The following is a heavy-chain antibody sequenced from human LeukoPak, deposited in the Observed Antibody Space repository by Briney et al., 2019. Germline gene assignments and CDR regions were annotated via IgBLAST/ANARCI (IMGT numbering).Heavy chain of an antibody. V-gene: IGHV3-30*04. D-gene: IGHD5-12*01. CDR2: ISFGGSTK. J-gene: IGHJ6*03. CDR3: ARESDYDYGYYMDV. Sequence: GGSLRLSCAASGFTFSSYAMHWVRQAPGKGLEWVAVISFGGSTKYYADSVKGRFTISRDNSKNTLYLQMNSLRAEDTAVYYCARESDYDYGYYMDVWGKGTTVTVSS. CDR1: GFTFSSYA.